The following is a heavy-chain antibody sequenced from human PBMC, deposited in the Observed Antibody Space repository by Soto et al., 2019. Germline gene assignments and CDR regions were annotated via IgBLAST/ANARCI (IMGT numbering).Heavy chain of an antibody. D-gene: IGHD6-6*01. CDR2: ISDGDGAT. V-gene: IGHV3-23*01. Sequence: EVHLLESGGGLVQPGGSLRLSCAASGFAFSDYAMTWVRQAPGKGLEWVSDISDGDGATHYADSVKGRFTISRDDSKNTLYMQMDSLRAEDAAVDYCAKGSTFFDFWGQGTLVTVSS. CDR3: AKGSTFFDF. CDR1: GFAFSDYA. J-gene: IGHJ4*02.